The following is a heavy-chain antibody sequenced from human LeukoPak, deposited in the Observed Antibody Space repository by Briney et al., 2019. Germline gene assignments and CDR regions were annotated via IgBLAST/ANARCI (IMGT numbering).Heavy chain of an antibody. CDR2: IVVGSGNT. J-gene: IGHJ4*02. CDR3: AADLYYESSGYVH. Sequence: SVKVSCKASGFTFTSSAMQWVRQARGQRLEWIGWIVVGSGNTNYAQKFQERVTITRDMSTSTAYMELSSLRSEDTAVYYCAADLYYESSGYVHWGQGTLVTVSS. CDR1: GFTFTSSA. D-gene: IGHD3-22*01. V-gene: IGHV1-58*02.